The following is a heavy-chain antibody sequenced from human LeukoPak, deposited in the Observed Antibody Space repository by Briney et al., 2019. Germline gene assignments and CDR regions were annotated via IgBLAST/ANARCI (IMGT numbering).Heavy chain of an antibody. CDR3: VY. CDR2: INDSGSS. D-gene: IGHD2-21*02. V-gene: IGHV4-39*01. J-gene: IGHJ4*02. CDR1: GGSISSSSYY. Sequence: SETLSLTCTVSGGSISSSSYYWSWIRQPPGKGLEWIGEINDSGSSNYIPSLKSRVTISVDRSKNQFSLKLSSVTAADTAVLPGVYWGQGTLVTVSS.